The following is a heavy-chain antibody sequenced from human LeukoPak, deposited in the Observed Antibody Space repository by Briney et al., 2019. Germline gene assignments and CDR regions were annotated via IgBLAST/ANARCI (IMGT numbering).Heavy chain of an antibody. D-gene: IGHD1-26*01. CDR1: GYSFTSYW. V-gene: IGHV5-51*01. CDR2: IHPGGSET. Sequence: GESLKISCQGSGYSFTSYWIVWARQMPGKGLEWMGMIHPGGSETRYSPSLQGQVTISVDKSISTAYLQWSSLKASDTAMYYCVRHVGGAGPDVWGQGTTVTVSS. CDR3: VRHVGGAGPDV. J-gene: IGHJ6*02.